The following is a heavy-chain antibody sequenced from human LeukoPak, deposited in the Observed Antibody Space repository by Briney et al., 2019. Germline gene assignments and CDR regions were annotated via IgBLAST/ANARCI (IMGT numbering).Heavy chain of an antibody. V-gene: IGHV3-21*01. D-gene: IGHD6-19*01. CDR1: GFTFSSYS. CDR3: AREDSSGWSRTFDY. CDR2: ISSSSYI. J-gene: IGHJ4*02. Sequence: GGSLRLSCAASGFTFSSYSMNWVRQAPGKGLEWVSSISSSSYIYYADSVKGRFTISRDNAKNSLYLQMNSLRAEDTAVYYCAREDSSGWSRTFDYWGQGTLVTVSS.